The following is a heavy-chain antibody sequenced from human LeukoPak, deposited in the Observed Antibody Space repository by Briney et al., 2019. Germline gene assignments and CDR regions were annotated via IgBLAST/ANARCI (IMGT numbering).Heavy chain of an antibody. CDR3: ARAAAAGITDY. J-gene: IGHJ4*02. Sequence: PSETLSLTCTVPGDSISSDYWRWIRQPPGKGLEWIEYIYYSGSTNYNPPLKSRVTISVDTSKNQCSVKLSSVTVADTAVYYCARAAAAGITDYWGQGTLVTVSS. CDR2: IYYSGST. D-gene: IGHD6-13*01. V-gene: IGHV4-59*01. CDR1: GDSISSDY.